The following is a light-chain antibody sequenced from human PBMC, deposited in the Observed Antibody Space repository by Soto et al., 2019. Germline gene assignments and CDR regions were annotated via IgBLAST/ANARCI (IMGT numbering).Light chain of an antibody. Sequence: QSVLTQPASVSGSPGQSVTISCTGTSSDVGAYDYVSWYQQHPGKAPKLIIYEVNKRPSGVPDRFSGSKSGNTAYLTVSGLQPEDEADYHCSSFAGGTTLVFGGGTKVTVL. CDR2: EVN. J-gene: IGLJ2*01. CDR1: SSDVGAYDY. V-gene: IGLV2-8*01. CDR3: SSFAGGTTLV.